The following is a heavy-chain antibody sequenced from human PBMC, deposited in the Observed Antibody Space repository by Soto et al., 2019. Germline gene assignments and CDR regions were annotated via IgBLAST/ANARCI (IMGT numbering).Heavy chain of an antibody. CDR3: ARPSVPYSYDSSGYYLPYYFDY. Sequence: PGESLKISFKGSGDRFTSYWIGLVRQIPGKGLEWMGIIYPGDSDTRYSPSFQGQVTISADKSISTAYLQWSRLKASDTAMYYCARPSVPYSYDSSGYYLPYYFDYSGQGTLVTVSS. V-gene: IGHV5-51*01. CDR2: IYPGDSDT. D-gene: IGHD3-22*01. J-gene: IGHJ4*02. CDR1: GDRFTSYW.